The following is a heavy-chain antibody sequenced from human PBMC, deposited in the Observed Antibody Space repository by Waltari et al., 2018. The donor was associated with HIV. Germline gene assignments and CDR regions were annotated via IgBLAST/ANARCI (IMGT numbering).Heavy chain of an antibody. J-gene: IGHJ6*02. Sequence: QEQLVESGGGVVQPGRSLRLSCAASGITFSSYGMNWVRPAPGKGLEWVAVIWYDGGNKYYADSVKGRFTISRDNSKNTLYLQMNSLRAEDTAVYYCARDPWDIAADLYYYYGMDVWGQGTTVTVSS. CDR1: GITFSSYG. D-gene: IGHD6-13*01. CDR3: ARDPWDIAADLYYYYGMDV. V-gene: IGHV3-33*01. CDR2: IWYDGGNK.